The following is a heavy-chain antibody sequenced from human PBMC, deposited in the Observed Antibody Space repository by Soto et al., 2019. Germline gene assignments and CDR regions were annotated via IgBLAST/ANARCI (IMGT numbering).Heavy chain of an antibody. CDR1: GYTFTSYG. CDR3: ARVVRGVMTPLQAYYYGMDV. Sequence: WASVKVSCKASGYTFTSYGISWVRQAPGQGLEWMGWISAYNGNRNYAQKVQGRVTMTTDTSTNTAYMELRSLRSDDTAAYYCARVVRGVMTPLQAYYYGMDVWGTGTTVNVSS. D-gene: IGHD3-10*02. CDR2: ISAYNGNR. V-gene: IGHV1-18*01. J-gene: IGHJ6*04.